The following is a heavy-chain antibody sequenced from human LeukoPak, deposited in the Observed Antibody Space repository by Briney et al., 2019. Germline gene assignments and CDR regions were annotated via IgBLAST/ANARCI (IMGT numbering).Heavy chain of an antibody. Sequence: GGSLRLSCAASGFTFTDYYMSWIRQAPGKGLEWVSYITNSGTTIYYADSVKGRFTISRDNAKNSLYLQMNSLRAEDTAVYYCARDSEASDYFDYWGQGTLVTVSS. V-gene: IGHV3-11*04. CDR1: GFTFTDYY. CDR3: ARDSEASDYFDY. CDR2: ITNSGTTI. J-gene: IGHJ4*02.